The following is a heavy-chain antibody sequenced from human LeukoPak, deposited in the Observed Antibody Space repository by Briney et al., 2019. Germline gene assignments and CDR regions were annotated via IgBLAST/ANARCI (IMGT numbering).Heavy chain of an antibody. V-gene: IGHV3-23*01. CDR2: ISGSGDST. D-gene: IGHD3-22*01. CDR1: GFTFSSYA. Sequence: GGSLRLSCAASGFTFSSYAMSWVRQAPGKGLEWVSAISGSGDSTYYADSVKGRFTFSRDNSKNTLYLQMNSLRADDTAVYYCAKLPYRGHYDSSGYFDYWGQGTLVTVSS. J-gene: IGHJ4*02. CDR3: AKLPYRGHYDSSGYFDY.